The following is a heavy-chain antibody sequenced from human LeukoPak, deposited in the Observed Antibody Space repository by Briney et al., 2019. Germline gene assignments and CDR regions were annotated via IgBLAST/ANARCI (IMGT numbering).Heavy chain of an antibody. D-gene: IGHD3-22*01. J-gene: IGHJ4*02. Sequence: ASVKVSCKASGYTFTSYGISWVRQAPGQGLEWMGWISAYNGNTNYAQKLQGRVTMTTDTPTSTAYMELRSLRSDDTAVYYCARVDSSGYYWDLDYWSQGTLVTVSS. V-gene: IGHV1-18*01. CDR3: ARVDSSGYYWDLDY. CDR1: GYTFTSYG. CDR2: ISAYNGNT.